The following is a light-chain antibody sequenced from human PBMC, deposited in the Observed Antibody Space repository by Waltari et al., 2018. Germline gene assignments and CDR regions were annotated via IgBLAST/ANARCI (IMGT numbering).Light chain of an antibody. CDR1: RRDVGRYNL. J-gene: IGLJ3*02. CDR3: CSYAGSSTWV. CDR2: EVS. V-gene: IGLV2-23*02. Sequence: QSALTQPASVSGSPGQSITISCTGTRRDVGRYNLVSWYQQHPGKSPKPRIYEVSKRPSGVSNRFSGSKSGNTASLTISGLQAEDEADYYCCSYAGSSTWVFGGGTKLTVL.